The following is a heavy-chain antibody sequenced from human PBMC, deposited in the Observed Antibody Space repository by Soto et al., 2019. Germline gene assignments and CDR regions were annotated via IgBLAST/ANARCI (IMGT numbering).Heavy chain of an antibody. CDR1: GFTFSSYW. CDR3: ARDKITGLCAY. V-gene: IGHV3-7*01. D-gene: IGHD2-8*02. Sequence: GGSLRLSCAPSGFTFSSYWMNWVRQAPGKGLEWVANITLDGSDKFYVDSVKGRFTISRDNLQNQCSLKLTSVTAADTAVYYCARDKITGLCAYRGQGTRVTVSS. CDR2: ITLDGSDK. J-gene: IGHJ4*02.